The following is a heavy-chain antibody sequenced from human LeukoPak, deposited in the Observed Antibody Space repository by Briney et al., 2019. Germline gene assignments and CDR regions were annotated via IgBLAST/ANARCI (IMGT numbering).Heavy chain of an antibody. CDR3: ARDSFDSSGYLTPDDAFDI. J-gene: IGHJ3*02. CDR1: GGTFSSYA. Sequence: ASVKVSCKASGGTFSSYAISWVRRAPGQGLEWMGGIIPIFGTANYAQKFQGRVTITADKSTSTAYMELSSLRSEDTAVYYCARDSFDSSGYLTPDDAFDIWGQGTMVTVSS. V-gene: IGHV1-69*06. D-gene: IGHD3-22*01. CDR2: IIPIFGTA.